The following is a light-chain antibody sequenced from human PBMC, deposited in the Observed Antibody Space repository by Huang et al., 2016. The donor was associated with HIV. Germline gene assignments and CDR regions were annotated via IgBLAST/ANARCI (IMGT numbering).Light chain of an antibody. Sequence: DIQMTQSPSSLSASVGDRVTITCRASQGISNYLAWYQQKPGKAPKLLLHDTSRLQSGVPSMFSGSGSGTDYTLTISSLQPEDFAGYYCQQYYSTPTFGQGTKVEIK. V-gene: IGKV1-NL1*01. CDR2: DTS. CDR3: QQYYSTPT. CDR1: QGISNY. J-gene: IGKJ1*01.